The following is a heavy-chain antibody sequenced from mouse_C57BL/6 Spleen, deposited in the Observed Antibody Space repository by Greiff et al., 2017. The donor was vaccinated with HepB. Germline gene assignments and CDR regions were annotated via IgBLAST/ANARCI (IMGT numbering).Heavy chain of an antibody. CDR2: INYDGSST. V-gene: IGHV5-16*01. J-gene: IGHJ1*03. CDR1: GFTFSDYY. CDR3: ARYWGGDFDV. Sequence: EVKLMESEGGLVQPGSSMKLSCTASGFTFSDYYMAWVRQVPEKGLEWVANINYDGSSTYYLDSLQSRFIISRDNAKNSLYLQMSSLTSEDTATYYCARYWGGDFDVWGTGTTVTVSS.